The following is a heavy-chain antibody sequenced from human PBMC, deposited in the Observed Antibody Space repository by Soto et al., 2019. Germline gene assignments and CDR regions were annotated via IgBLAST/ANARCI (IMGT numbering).Heavy chain of an antibody. CDR3: ARDAALKWFDP. J-gene: IGHJ5*02. V-gene: IGHV4-31*03. CDR1: GGSTSSGGYY. Sequence: QVQLQESGPRLVKPSQTLSLTCTVSGGSTSSGGYYWSWIRQYPGKGLEWIGFVYYSGSTYYNPSLKSRVIISVDTSKKQFSLKRSSVTAADTAVYYCARDAALKWFDPWGQGTLVTVSS. D-gene: IGHD2-15*01. CDR2: VYYSGST.